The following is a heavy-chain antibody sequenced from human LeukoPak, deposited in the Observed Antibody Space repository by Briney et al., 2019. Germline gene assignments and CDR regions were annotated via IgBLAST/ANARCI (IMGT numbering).Heavy chain of an antibody. D-gene: IGHD2-2*01. CDR1: GFTFSDYY. V-gene: IGHV3-11*04. CDR2: ISSSGSTI. J-gene: IGHJ3*02. CDR3: ARRLSRGAFDI. Sequence: GGSLRLSCAASGFTFSDYYMTWIRQAPGKGLEWVSYISSSGSTIYYTDSVKGRFTISRDNAKNSLYLQMNSLRAEDTAVYYCARRLSRGAFDIWGQGTMVTVSS.